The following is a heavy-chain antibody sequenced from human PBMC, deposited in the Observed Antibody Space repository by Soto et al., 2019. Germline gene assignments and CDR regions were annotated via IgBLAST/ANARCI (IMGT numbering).Heavy chain of an antibody. CDR3: AREGRGKKDGYNGLVSLGY. CDR1: GSRFSNYV. V-gene: IGHV1-69*06. Sequence: SVKVSCKVSGSRFSNYVISWVRQAPGHGLEWLGRIIPIFNSTKYAQSFQGRVTITADKSTSTASLELSSLRSDDTAVYYCAREGRGKKDGYNGLVSLGYWGQGTLVTVSS. D-gene: IGHD2-21*01. CDR2: IIPIFNST. J-gene: IGHJ4*02.